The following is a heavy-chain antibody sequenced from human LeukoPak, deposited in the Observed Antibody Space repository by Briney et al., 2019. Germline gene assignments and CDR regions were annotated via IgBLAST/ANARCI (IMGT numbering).Heavy chain of an antibody. CDR1: GYTFTGYY. CDR3: VRVGSSGWAYYYYHMDV. Sequence: ASVKVSCKASGYTFTGYYMHWVRQAPGQGLEWMGWINPNSGGTNYAQKFQGRVTMTRDTSISTAYMELSRLRSDDTAVYYCVRVGSSGWAYYYYHMDVWGKGTTVTVSS. J-gene: IGHJ6*03. D-gene: IGHD6-19*01. V-gene: IGHV1-2*02. CDR2: INPNSGGT.